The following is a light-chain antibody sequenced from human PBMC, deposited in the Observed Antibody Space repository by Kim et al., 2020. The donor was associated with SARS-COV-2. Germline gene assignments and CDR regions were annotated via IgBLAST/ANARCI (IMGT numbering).Light chain of an antibody. Sequence: DIQMTQSPSSLSASVGDRVTITCRASQGISNSLAWYQQKAGKAPKLLLYAASRLESGVPSRFSGSGYGTDFTLTISSLQPEDFATYDCQQYSSSPLFGQGTKLEI. CDR2: AAS. V-gene: IGKV1-NL1*01. J-gene: IGKJ2*01. CDR3: QQYSSSPL. CDR1: QGISNS.